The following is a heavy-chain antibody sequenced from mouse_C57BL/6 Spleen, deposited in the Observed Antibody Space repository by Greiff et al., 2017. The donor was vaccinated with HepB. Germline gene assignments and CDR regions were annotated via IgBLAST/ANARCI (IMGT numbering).Heavy chain of an antibody. J-gene: IGHJ3*01. V-gene: IGHV1-82*01. CDR3: ARSKGSAY. CDR1: GYAFSSSW. Sequence: VQLQQSGPELVKPGASVKISCKASGYAFSSSWMNWVKQRPGKGLEWIGRIYPGDGDTNYNGKFKGKATLTADKSSSTAYMQLSSLTSEDSAVYFWARSKGSAYWGQGTLVTVSA. CDR2: IYPGDGDT.